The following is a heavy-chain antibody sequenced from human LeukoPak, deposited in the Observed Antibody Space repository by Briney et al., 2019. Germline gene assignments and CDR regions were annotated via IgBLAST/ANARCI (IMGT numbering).Heavy chain of an antibody. D-gene: IGHD3-9*01. J-gene: IGHJ4*02. V-gene: IGHV4-59*08. Sequence: PSETLSLTCTVSGGSISSHYWSWIRQPPGKGLEWIGYIYYSGSTNYNPSLKSRVTISVDTSKNQFSLKLSSVTAADTAVYYCARHYYDIFTGFDYWGQGTLVTASS. CDR1: GGSISSHY. CDR3: ARHYYDIFTGFDY. CDR2: IYYSGST.